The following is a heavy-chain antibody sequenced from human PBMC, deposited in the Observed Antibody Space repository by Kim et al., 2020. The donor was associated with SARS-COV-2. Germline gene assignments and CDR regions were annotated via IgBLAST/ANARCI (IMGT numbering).Heavy chain of an antibody. V-gene: IGHV3-23*01. CDR2: ISGSGGST. CDR1: GFTFSSYA. CDR3: AKDNLPSGYDYKGGAFDS. Sequence: GGSLRLSCAASGFTFSSYAMSWVRQAPGKGLEWVSAISGSGGSTYYADSVKGRFTTSRDNSKNTLYLQMNSLRAEDTAVYYCAKDNLPSGYDYKGGAFDSSGPRTMVSLSS. D-gene: IGHD5-12*01. J-gene: IGHJ3*02.